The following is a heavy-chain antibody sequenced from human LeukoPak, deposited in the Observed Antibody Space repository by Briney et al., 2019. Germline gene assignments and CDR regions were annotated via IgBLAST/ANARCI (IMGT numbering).Heavy chain of an antibody. CDR1: GGSISSYY. V-gene: IGHV4-4*07. CDR2: IYTSGST. Sequence: PSETLSLTCTVSGGSISSYYWSWIRQPAGKGLEWIGRIYTSGSTIYNPSLKSRVTISVDTSKNQFSLKLSSVTAADTAVYYCARHARDSSGYYYSWGAFDIWGQGTMVTVSS. J-gene: IGHJ3*02. D-gene: IGHD3-22*01. CDR3: ARHARDSSGYYYSWGAFDI.